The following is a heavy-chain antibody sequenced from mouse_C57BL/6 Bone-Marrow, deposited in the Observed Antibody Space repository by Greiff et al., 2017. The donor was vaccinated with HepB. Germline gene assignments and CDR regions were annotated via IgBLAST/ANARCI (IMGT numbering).Heavy chain of an antibody. CDR2: INPNNGGT. J-gene: IGHJ1*03. CDR3: ARMGITTVVATYFHWYFDV. D-gene: IGHD1-1*01. Sequence: EVQLQQSGPELVKPGASVKISCKASGYTFTDYYMNWVKQSHGKSLEWIGDINPNNGGTSYNQKLKGTATLTVDKSSSTAYMELLSLTSEDSAVYYCARMGITTVVATYFHWYFDVWGTGTTVTVSS. V-gene: IGHV1-26*01. CDR1: GYTFTDYY.